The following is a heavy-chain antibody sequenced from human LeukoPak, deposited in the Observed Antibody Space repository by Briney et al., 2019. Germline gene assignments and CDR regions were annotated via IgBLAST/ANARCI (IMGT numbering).Heavy chain of an antibody. V-gene: IGHV4-61*02. CDR2: IYTSGST. CDR1: GGSISSGSYY. CDR3: ARRPHDRTAQSNVFDP. Sequence: SQTLSLTCTVSGGSISSGSYYWSWIRQPAGKGLEWIGRIYTSGSTNYNPSLKSRVTISVDTSKNQFSLKLSSVTAADTAVYYCARRPHDRTAQSNVFDPWGQGTLVTVSS. J-gene: IGHJ5*02. D-gene: IGHD3-22*01.